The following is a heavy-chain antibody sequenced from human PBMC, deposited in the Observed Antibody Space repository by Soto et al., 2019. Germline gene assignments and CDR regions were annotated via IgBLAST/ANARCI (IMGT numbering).Heavy chain of an antibody. J-gene: IGHJ6*03. Sequence: ASVKVSCKASGYTFTSYAMHWVRQAPGQRLEWMGWINAGNGNTKYSQKFQGRVTITRDTSASTAYMELSSLRSEDTAVYYCARARGYCTNGVCYTDYYYMDVWGKGTTVTVSS. CDR2: INAGNGNT. CDR3: ARARGYCTNGVCYTDYYYMDV. V-gene: IGHV1-3*01. D-gene: IGHD2-8*01. CDR1: GYTFTSYA.